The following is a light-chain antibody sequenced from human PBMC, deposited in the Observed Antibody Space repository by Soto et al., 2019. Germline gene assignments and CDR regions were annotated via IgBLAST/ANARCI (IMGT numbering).Light chain of an antibody. CDR3: QQYNNWPLT. J-gene: IGKJ4*01. CDR1: QSVSDN. CDR2: GAS. Sequence: EIVMTQSPATLSVSPGERVTLSCRASQSVSDNLAWYQQKPGQAPWLLIYGASTRATGIPARFSGSGSGTELTLTISRMQSEDFAVYYCQQYNNWPLTVGGGTKVEIK. V-gene: IGKV3-15*01.